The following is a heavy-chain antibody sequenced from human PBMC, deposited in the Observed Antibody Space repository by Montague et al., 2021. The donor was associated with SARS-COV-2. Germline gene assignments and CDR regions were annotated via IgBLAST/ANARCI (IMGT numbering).Heavy chain of an antibody. J-gene: IGHJ3*02. V-gene: IGHV4-30-2*01. CDR3: ARGWGGTYSDDAFDI. Sequence: TLSLTCSVSGGSIRSGGYSWSWIRQPPGKGLEWIGYFYHSGSIYYNPSLKSRVTISVDRSKNHFSLKLTSVTTADTAVYYCARGWGGTYSDDAFDIWDQGTMVTVSS. CDR1: GGSIRSGGYS. CDR2: FYHSGSI. D-gene: IGHD1-26*01.